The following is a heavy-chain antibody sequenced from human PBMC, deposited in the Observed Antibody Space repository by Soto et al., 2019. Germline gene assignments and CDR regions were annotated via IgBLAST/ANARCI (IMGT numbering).Heavy chain of an antibody. CDR2: IIPVFQTA. CDR3: ARGGSGYTWFHEF. V-gene: IGHV1-69*01. CDR1: VGLFSSYP. J-gene: IGHJ4*02. D-gene: IGHD3-22*01. Sequence: QEQLVQSGAEVKKPGSSVKVSCKASVGLFSSYPISWVRQVPGQGLEWMGGIIPVFQTAYYTQRFQGRVTITADESTNTAYMELSSMRSEDTAIYYCARGGSGYTWFHEFWGQGTLVTVSS.